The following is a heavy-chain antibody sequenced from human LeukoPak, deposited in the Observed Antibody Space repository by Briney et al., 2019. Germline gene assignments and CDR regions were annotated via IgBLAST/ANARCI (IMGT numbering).Heavy chain of an antibody. D-gene: IGHD6-19*01. J-gene: IGHJ2*01. CDR3: ARSRLGTDL. Sequence: PSETLSLTCAVYGGSFSDYYWSWIRQPPGKGLEWIGEINHSGSTNYNPSLKSRVTISVDTSNNQFSPKLSSVTAADTAVYYCARSRLGTDLWGRGILVTVSS. CDR2: INHSGST. V-gene: IGHV4-34*01. CDR1: GGSFSDYY.